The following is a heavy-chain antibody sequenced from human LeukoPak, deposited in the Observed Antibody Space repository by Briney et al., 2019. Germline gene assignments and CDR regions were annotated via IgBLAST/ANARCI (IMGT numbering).Heavy chain of an antibody. J-gene: IGHJ3*02. Sequence: GGSLRLSCATSGFTFSNYAITWVRQAPGKGLEWVSAINSGAKTFYADSVKGRFTISRDNSKSTLYLQMNSLRAEDTAIYYCAKHLTGSFAFEIWGQGTMVTVSS. CDR2: INSGAKT. V-gene: IGHV3-23*01. D-gene: IGHD1-20*01. CDR3: AKHLTGSFAFEI. CDR1: GFTFSNYA.